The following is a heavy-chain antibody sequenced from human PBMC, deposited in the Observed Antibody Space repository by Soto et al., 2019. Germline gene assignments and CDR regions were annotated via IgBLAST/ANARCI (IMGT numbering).Heavy chain of an antibody. Sequence: SETLSLTCAVYGGSFSGYYWSWIRQPPGKGLEWIGEINHSGSTNYNPSLKSRVTISVDTSKNHFSLKLSSVTAADTAVYYCARRRGPGRYSYGSDYYYYGMDVWGQGTTVTVSS. J-gene: IGHJ6*02. CDR1: GGSFSGYY. CDR2: INHSGST. V-gene: IGHV4-34*01. CDR3: ARRRGPGRYSYGSDYYYYGMDV. D-gene: IGHD5-18*01.